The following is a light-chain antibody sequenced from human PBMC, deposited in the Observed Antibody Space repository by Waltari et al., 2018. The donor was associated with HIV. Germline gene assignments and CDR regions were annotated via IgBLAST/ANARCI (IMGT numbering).Light chain of an antibody. CDR2: EVI. J-gene: IGLJ3*02. Sequence: QSALTQPAPVSGSPGQSITISCPGTSSDVGGLNLVSWYQQHPGKAPKLMIYEVIKRPSGGSNRFSGSKSGNTASLTISGLQAEDEADYYCCSYAGSAWVFGGGTKLTVL. CDR1: SSDVGGLNL. CDR3: CSYAGSAWV. V-gene: IGLV2-23*02.